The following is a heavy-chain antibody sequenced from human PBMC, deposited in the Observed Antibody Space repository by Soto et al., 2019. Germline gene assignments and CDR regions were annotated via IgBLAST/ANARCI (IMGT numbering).Heavy chain of an antibody. Sequence: SETVSLTCTVSGGSISSSSYYWGWIRQPPGKGLEWIGSIYYSGSTYYNPSLKSRVTISVDTSKNQFSLKLSSVTAADTAVYYCARTPSVRDWYFDLWGRGTLVTVSS. CDR2: IYYSGST. V-gene: IGHV4-39*01. J-gene: IGHJ2*01. CDR3: ARTPSVRDWYFDL. CDR1: GGSISSSSYY. D-gene: IGHD1-26*01.